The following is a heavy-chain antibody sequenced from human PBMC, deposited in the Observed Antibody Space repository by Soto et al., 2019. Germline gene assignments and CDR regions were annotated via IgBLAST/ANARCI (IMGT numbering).Heavy chain of an antibody. CDR2: ISGSGGST. J-gene: IGHJ4*02. D-gene: IGHD3-16*02. CDR3: ASRGGFDYVWGSYRYPN. V-gene: IGHV3-23*01. Sequence: PGGSLRLSCAASGFTFSSYAMSWVRQAPGKGLEWVSAISGSGGSTYYADSVKGRFTISRDNSKNTLYLQMNSLRAEDTAVYYCASRGGFDYVWGSYRYPNWGQGTLVTVSS. CDR1: GFTFSSYA.